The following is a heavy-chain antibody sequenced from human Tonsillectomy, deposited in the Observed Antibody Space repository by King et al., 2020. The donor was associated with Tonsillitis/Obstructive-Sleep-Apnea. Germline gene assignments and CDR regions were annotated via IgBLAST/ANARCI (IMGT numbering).Heavy chain of an antibody. V-gene: IGHV3-23*04. CDR2: ISGSGGST. Sequence: VQLVESGGGLVQPGGSLRLSCAASGFTFSSYAMSWVRQAPGKGLEWVSAISGSGGSTSYADSVKGRFTISRDNSKNTLYLQMNSLRAEDTAVYYCAKAKWGRLRSTRVRGRQNWVDSWGQGTLVTVSS. CDR3: AKAKWGRLRSTRVRGRQNWVDS. CDR1: GFTFSSYA. J-gene: IGHJ5*02. D-gene: IGHD3-10*01.